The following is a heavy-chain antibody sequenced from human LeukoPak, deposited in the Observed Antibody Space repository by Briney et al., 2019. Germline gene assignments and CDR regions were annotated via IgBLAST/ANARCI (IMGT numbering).Heavy chain of an antibody. CDR1: GASINSGRHY. CDR3: ARAGSSSWPHYYYYMDV. Sequence: SETLSLTCIVSGASINSGRHYWAWVRQPPGKGLEWIGSIFSGGSTHHNPSFKSRVNMSLDPSKNHFSLKMSSVTAADTAVYYCARAGSSSWPHYYYYMDVWGKGTTVTISS. V-gene: IGHV4-39*07. J-gene: IGHJ6*03. D-gene: IGHD6-13*01. CDR2: IFSGGST.